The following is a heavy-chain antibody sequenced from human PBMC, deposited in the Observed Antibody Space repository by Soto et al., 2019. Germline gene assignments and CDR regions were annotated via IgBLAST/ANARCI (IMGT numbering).Heavy chain of an antibody. CDR2: INPKNDDT. D-gene: IGHD2-8*02. CDR1: GYRFINFY. CDR3: ARDDTGANFGS. Sequence: QVQLVQSGAEVKKPGASVRVSCKAFGYRFINFYLHWVRQAPGQGLERMGGINPKNDDTNYAEKFQGRVTMTRDTSISVAYMEVSGLNSGDTAVYYCARDDTGANFGSWGKGTLVTV. V-gene: IGHV1-2*02. J-gene: IGHJ4*02.